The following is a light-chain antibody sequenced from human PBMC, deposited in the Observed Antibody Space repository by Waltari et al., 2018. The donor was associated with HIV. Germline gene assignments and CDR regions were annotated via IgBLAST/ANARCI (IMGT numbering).Light chain of an antibody. V-gene: IGLV3-21*01. Sequence: SYVLTQSHSLSVDPGKTARITCGGQNVGSKRVNWYQQQPGQAPVMVIYHDTDRPSGIPDRFSGSNSEDTATLTIRRVEAGDEDDYYCQVWDNNTDQYVIFGGGTNLAV. CDR3: QVWDNNTDQYVI. J-gene: IGLJ2*01. CDR1: NVGSKR. CDR2: HDT.